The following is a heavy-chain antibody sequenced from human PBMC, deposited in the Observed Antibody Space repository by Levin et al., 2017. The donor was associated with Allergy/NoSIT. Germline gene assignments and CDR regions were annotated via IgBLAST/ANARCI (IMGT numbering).Heavy chain of an antibody. D-gene: IGHD3-16*02. CDR3: AREGIWGSYRPGYFDY. CDR2: IYYSGST. V-gene: IGHV4-59*01. Sequence: SETLSLTCTVSGGSISSYYWSWIRQPPGKGLEWIGYIYYSGSTNYNPSLKSRVTISVDTSKNQFSLKLSSVTAADTAVYYWAREGIWGSYRPGYFDYWGQGTLVTVSS. CDR1: GGSISSYY. J-gene: IGHJ4*02.